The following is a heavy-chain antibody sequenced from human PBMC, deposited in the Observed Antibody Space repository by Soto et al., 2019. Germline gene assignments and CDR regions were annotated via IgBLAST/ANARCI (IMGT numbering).Heavy chain of an antibody. V-gene: IGHV1-8*01. CDR1: GYTFTSYE. CDR2: MNPNSGNT. D-gene: IGHD6-13*01. CDR3: ARGKTVAAAGPFDY. J-gene: IGHJ4*02. Sequence: ASVKVSCKPSGYTFTSYEINWVRQATGQGLEWMGWMNPNSGNTGYAQKFQGRITMTRSTSIYTAYMELSSLRSEDTAVYYCARGKTVAAAGPFDYWGQGTLVTVSS.